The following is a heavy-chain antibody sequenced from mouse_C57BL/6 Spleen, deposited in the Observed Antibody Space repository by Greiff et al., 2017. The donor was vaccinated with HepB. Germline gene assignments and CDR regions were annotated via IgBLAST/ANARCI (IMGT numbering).Heavy chain of an antibody. V-gene: IGHV1-39*01. D-gene: IGHD3-3*01. CDR2: INPNYGTT. CDR3: ARKGGDSAGAMDY. J-gene: IGHJ4*01. CDR1: GYSFTDYN. Sequence: VQLQQSGPELVKPGASVKISCKASGYSFTDYNMHWVKQSTGKSLEWIGEINPNYGTTSYNQKFKGKATLTVDQSASTAYMQLNSLTSEDSAVYYCARKGGDSAGAMDYWGQGTSVTVSS.